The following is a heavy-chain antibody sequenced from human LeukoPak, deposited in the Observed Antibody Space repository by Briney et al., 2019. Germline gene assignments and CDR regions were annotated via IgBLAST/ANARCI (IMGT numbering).Heavy chain of an antibody. Sequence: SETLSLTCTVPGGSISSYYWSWIRQPPGKGLEWIGYIYYSGSTNYNPSLKSRVTISVDTSKNQFSLKLSSVTAADTAVYYCARGFRIAARLFWFDPWGQGTLVTVSS. J-gene: IGHJ5*02. D-gene: IGHD6-6*01. CDR3: ARGFRIAARLFWFDP. CDR1: GGSISSYY. CDR2: IYYSGST. V-gene: IGHV4-59*12.